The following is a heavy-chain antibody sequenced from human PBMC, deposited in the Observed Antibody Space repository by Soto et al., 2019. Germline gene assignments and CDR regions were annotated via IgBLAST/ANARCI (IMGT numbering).Heavy chain of an antibody. V-gene: IGHV4-30-4*01. Sequence: SETLSLTCPVSGDSLTMVGFHCAWLLGPPGRGLEWIGNIYNGGSTYCRPTLESRMHMSMDATRNHYSLRLTSVTAEDTAVYFCARAPVCLDTRSYFDYWGQGKLVTVSS. J-gene: IGHJ4*02. CDR3: ARAPVCLDTRSYFDY. D-gene: IGHD2-15*01. CDR2: IYNGGST. CDR1: GDSLTMVGFH.